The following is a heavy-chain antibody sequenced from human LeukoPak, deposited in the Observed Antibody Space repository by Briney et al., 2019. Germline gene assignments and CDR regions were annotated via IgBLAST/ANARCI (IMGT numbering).Heavy chain of an antibody. CDR1: VGTLSASS. D-gene: IGHD4-23*01. Sequence: GASVKDSCKASVGTLSASSISWVRQAPGQGVEWMGGIILIFNTKNYAQRFQDRVILTADESTSTAYMELSSLRSEDTAVYYCARGNSRWSTPSSSYYYRMDVWGQGTTVAVSS. CDR2: IILIFNTK. CDR3: ARGNSRWSTPSSSYYYRMDV. J-gene: IGHJ6*02. V-gene: IGHV1-69*13.